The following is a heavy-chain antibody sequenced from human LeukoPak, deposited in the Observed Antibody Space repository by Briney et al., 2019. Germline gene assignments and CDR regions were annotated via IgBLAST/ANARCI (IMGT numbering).Heavy chain of an antibody. CDR3: ARDRGYCSSTSCYYFDY. V-gene: IGHV3-7*03. Sequence: PGGSLRLSCTASGFTLSSYWMSWVRQAPGKGLEWVAYIKQDGSEKYYVDSVKGRFTISRDDAKNSLYLQMNSLRAEYTAVYYCARDRGYCSSTSCYYFDYWGQGTLVTVSS. CDR1: GFTLSSYW. D-gene: IGHD2-2*01. J-gene: IGHJ4*02. CDR2: IKQDGSEK.